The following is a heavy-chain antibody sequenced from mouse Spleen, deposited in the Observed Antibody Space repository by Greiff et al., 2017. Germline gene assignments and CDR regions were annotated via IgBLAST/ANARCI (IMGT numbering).Heavy chain of an antibody. CDR3: ARSGNGLDY. CDR2: IYPGSGTT. V-gene: IGHV1-63*01. CDR1: GYAFTNYW. D-gene: IGHD2-1*01. Sequence: QVQLQQSGAELVRPGTSVKISCKASGYAFTNYWLGWVKQRPGHGLEWIGDIYPGSGTTYYNEKFKGKATLTADKSSRTAYMQLSSLTSEDSAVYFCARSGNGLDYWGQGTTLTVSS. J-gene: IGHJ2*01.